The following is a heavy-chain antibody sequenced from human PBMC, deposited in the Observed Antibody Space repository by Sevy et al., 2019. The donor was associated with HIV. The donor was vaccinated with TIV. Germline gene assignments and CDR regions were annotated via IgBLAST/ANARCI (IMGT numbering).Heavy chain of an antibody. D-gene: IGHD3-22*01. CDR1: GFTFTSYA. V-gene: IGHV3-23*01. J-gene: IGHJ4*02. CDR2: VSGSGGST. Sequence: GGSLRLSCAVSGFTFTSYAMNWVRQAPGKGLEWVSGVSGSGGSTYYADSVKGRFSISRDNSRNTLYLQINSLRAEDTAVYYCVKDVAYDNTYVDYWGQGTLVTVSS. CDR3: VKDVAYDNTYVDY.